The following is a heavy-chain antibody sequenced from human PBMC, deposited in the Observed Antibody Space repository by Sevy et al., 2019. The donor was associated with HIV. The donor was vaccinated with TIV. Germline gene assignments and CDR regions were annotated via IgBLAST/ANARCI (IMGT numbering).Heavy chain of an antibody. Sequence: GGSLRLSCAASGFTFSSYAMSWVRQAPGKGLEWVSAISGSGGSTYYADSVKGRFTISRDNSKNTLYLQMNRLRAEDTAVYYCAKDRPDSSGYYYLVSYYYYYGMDVWGQGTTVTVSS. CDR3: AKDRPDSSGYYYLVSYYYYYGMDV. D-gene: IGHD3-22*01. V-gene: IGHV3-23*01. CDR2: ISGSGGST. CDR1: GFTFSSYA. J-gene: IGHJ6*02.